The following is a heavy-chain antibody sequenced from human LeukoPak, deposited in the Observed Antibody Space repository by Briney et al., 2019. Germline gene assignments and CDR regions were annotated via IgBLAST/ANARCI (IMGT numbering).Heavy chain of an antibody. CDR2: INWNGGST. J-gene: IGHJ3*02. Sequence: GGSLRLSCAASGFTFDDYGMSWVRQAPGKGLEWVSGINWNGGSTGYADSVKGRFTISRDNAKDSLYLQMNSLRAEDTALYYCARAGGGYQLLLNAFDIWGQGTMVTVSS. CDR3: ARAGGGYQLLLNAFDI. D-gene: IGHD2-2*01. CDR1: GFTFDDYG. V-gene: IGHV3-20*04.